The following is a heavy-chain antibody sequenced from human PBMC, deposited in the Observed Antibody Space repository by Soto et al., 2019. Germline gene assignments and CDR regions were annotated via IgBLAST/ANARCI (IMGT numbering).Heavy chain of an antibody. V-gene: IGHV3-23*01. Sequence: PGGSLRLSCAASGFPSSNYAMSWVRQAPGKGLEWVSTINSSGGTTYYTDSVKGWFTISRDNSKNTLYLQMNSLRAEDTAVYYCAKVVGAATGTIYYYYFGMDVWGQGTTVTVSS. CDR2: INSSGGTT. CDR3: AKVVGAATGTIYYYYFGMDV. D-gene: IGHD6-13*01. J-gene: IGHJ6*02. CDR1: GFPSSNYA.